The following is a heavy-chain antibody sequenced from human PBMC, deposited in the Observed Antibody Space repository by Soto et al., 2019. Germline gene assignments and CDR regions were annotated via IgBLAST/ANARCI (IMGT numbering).Heavy chain of an antibody. CDR2: INPNSGGT. J-gene: IGHJ5*02. CDR1: EYTFIGYY. V-gene: IGHV1-2*04. Sequence: QVQLVQSGAEVKKPGASVKVSCKASEYTFIGYYMHWVRQAPGQGLEWMGWINPNSGGTNYAQKFQGWVTMTRDTSISTAYMELSRLRSDDTAVYYCARGGGSNYYGSGTYNWFDPWGQGTLVTVSS. CDR3: ARGGGSNYYGSGTYNWFDP. D-gene: IGHD3-10*01.